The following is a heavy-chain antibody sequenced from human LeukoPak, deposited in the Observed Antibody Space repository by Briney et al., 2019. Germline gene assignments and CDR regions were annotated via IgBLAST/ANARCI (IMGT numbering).Heavy chain of an antibody. CDR3: ARGDVGAFDL. CDR2: IHSDGSST. V-gene: IGHV3-74*01. D-gene: IGHD1-26*01. Sequence: GGSLRLSCAASGFTFSYYWMHWARQVPGKGLVWVSRIHSDGSSTTYADSVKGRFTISRDNAKNTLYLQMNNLRAEDTAVYYCARGDVGAFDLWGQGTLVTVSS. CDR1: GFTFSYYW. J-gene: IGHJ4*02.